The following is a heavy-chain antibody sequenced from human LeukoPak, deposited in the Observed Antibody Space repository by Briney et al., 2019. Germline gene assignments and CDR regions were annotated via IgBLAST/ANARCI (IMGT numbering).Heavy chain of an antibody. J-gene: IGHJ4*02. CDR3: ARDHYYGSGSSDY. CDR1: GFTFSSYS. D-gene: IGHD3-10*01. Sequence: HPGGSLRLSCAASGFTFSSYSMNWVRRAPGKGLEWVSVIYSGGSTYYADSVKGRFTISRDNSKNTLYLQMNSLRAEDTAVYYCARDHYYGSGSSDYWGQGTLVTVSS. V-gene: IGHV3-66*01. CDR2: IYSGGST.